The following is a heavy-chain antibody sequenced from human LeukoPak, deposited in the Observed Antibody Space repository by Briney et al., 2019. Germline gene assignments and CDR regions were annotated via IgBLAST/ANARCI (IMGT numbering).Heavy chain of an antibody. Sequence: GSLRLSCAASGFTFSSYEMNWVRQAPGKGLEWVGEINHSGSTNYNPSLKSRVTISVDTSKNQFSLKLSSVTAADTAVYYCARVSGWYRRFLGLGYWGQGTLVTVSS. CDR3: ARVSGWYRRFLGLGY. D-gene: IGHD6-19*01. V-gene: IGHV4-34*01. J-gene: IGHJ4*02. CDR2: INHSGST. CDR1: GFTFSSYE.